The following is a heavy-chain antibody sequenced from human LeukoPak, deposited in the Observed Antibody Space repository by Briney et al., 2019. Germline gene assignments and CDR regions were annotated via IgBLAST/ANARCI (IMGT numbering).Heavy chain of an antibody. D-gene: IGHD5-12*01. J-gene: IGHJ4*02. CDR3: AKAEWLRFALDY. CDR2: ISGSGGST. CDR1: GFTFSSYA. V-gene: IGHV3-23*01. Sequence: GGSLRLSCAASGFTFSSYAMSWVRQAPGKGLEWVSAISGSGGSTYYADSVKGRFTISRGNSKNTLYLQMNSLRAEDTAVYYCAKAEWLRFALDYWGQGTLVTVSS.